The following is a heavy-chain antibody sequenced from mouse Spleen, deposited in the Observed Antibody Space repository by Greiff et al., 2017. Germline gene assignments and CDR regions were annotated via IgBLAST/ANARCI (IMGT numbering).Heavy chain of an antibody. J-gene: IGHJ3*01. V-gene: IGHV1-22*01. CDR2: INPNNGVT. CDR3: ARERFYYGSPFAY. D-gene: IGHD1-1*01. CDR1: GYTFTDYN. Sequence: VQLQQSGPELVKPGASVKMSCKASGYTFTDYNMHWVKQSHGKSLEWIGYINPNNGVTSYNQKFKGKATLTVNKSSSTAYMELRSLTSEDSAVYYCARERFYYGSPFAYWGQGTLVTVSA.